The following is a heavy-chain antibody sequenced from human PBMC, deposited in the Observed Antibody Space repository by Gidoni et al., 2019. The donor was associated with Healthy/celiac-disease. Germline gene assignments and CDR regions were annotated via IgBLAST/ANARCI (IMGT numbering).Heavy chain of an antibody. CDR1: GFTFSSYG. J-gene: IGHJ3*02. CDR3: ARPRIVGATTDAFDI. V-gene: IGHV3-33*01. Sequence: QVQLVESGGGVVQPGRSLIPSCAAYGFTFSSYGMHWVRQAPGKGLEWVAVIWYDGSNKYYADSVKGRFTITRDNSKKTLYLQMNSLRAEDEAVYYCARPRIVGATTDAFDIWGQGTMVTVSS. CDR2: IWYDGSNK. D-gene: IGHD1-26*01.